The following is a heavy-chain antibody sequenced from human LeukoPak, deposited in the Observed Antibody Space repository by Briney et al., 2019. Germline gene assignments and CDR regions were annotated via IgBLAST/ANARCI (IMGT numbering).Heavy chain of an antibody. CDR3: ARSDYHNSWSHTVFDAFDI. CDR1: GGSISRYY. V-gene: IGHV4-59*01. D-gene: IGHD3-10*01. CDR2: MDESGNT. J-gene: IGHJ3*02. Sequence: SETLSLTCTVSGGSISRYYWSWIRGPPGKGVEWLGYMDESGNTNYNPSLKSQVTISVDKSKNQFSLKLSFVTAADTAMYYCARSDYHNSWSHTVFDAFDIWGQGTRVTVSS.